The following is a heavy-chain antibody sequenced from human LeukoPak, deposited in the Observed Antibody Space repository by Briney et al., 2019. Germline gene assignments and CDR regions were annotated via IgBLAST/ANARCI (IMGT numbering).Heavy chain of an antibody. J-gene: IGHJ3*02. V-gene: IGHV4-31*03. CDR3: ATASLVLMVYADAFDI. CDR1: GVAISSGGYC. D-gene: IGHD2-8*01. Sequence: SQTLSLTCSVSGVAISSGGYCWTWIRQHPGKGLEWIGYICHSGNTYYNPSLKSRITLQVDTSKNQFSLKLSSVTAADTAVYYCATASLVLMVYADAFDIWGHGTMVTVSS. CDR2: ICHSGNT.